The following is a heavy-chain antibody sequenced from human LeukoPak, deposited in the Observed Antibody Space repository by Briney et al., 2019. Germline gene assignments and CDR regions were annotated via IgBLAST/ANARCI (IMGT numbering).Heavy chain of an antibody. CDR1: GFTFSRNA. CDR2: ITGSGGST. V-gene: IGHV3-23*01. Sequence: GGSLRLSCAASGFTFSRNAMSWVRLAPGKGPEWVSGITGSGGSTDSADSVKGRFTISRDNSKNTLYLQMNSLRVEDTAVYYCAKKYGQIPSFDYWGQGTLVTVSS. J-gene: IGHJ4*02. D-gene: IGHD2-2*01. CDR3: AKKYGQIPSFDY.